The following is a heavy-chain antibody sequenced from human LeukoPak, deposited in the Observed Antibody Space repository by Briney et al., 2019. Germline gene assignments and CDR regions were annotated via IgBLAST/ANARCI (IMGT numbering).Heavy chain of an antibody. CDR2: IKQDGSEK. J-gene: IGHJ1*01. CDR3: ARMGYDSSGYYYDEYFQH. V-gene: IGHV3-7*01. D-gene: IGHD3-22*01. Sequence: GGSLRLSCAASGFTFSSYWMSWVRQAPGKGLEWVANIKQDGSEKYYVDSVKGRFTISRDNAKNSLYLQMNSLRAEDTAVYYCARMGYDSSGYYYDEYFQHWGQGTLVTVSS. CDR1: GFTFSSYW.